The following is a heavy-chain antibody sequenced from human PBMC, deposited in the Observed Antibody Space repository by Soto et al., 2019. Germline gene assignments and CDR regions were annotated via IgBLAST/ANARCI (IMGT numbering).Heavy chain of an antibody. J-gene: IGHJ4*02. CDR1: GFTFSSYA. Sequence: GGSLRLSCAASGFTFSSYAMSWVRQAPGKGLEWVSAISGSGGSTYYADSVKGRFTISRDNSKNTLYLQMNSLRAEDTAVYYCAKDRSAYFDWLPFDYWGQGTLVTVSS. D-gene: IGHD3-9*01. V-gene: IGHV3-23*01. CDR3: AKDRSAYFDWLPFDY. CDR2: ISGSGGST.